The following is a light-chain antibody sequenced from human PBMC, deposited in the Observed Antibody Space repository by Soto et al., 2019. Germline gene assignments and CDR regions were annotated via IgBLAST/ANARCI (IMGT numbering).Light chain of an antibody. CDR1: QGISSY. CDR3: QKYSSVPL. J-gene: IGKJ3*01. CDR2: AAS. Sequence: DIQMTQSPSSLSASVGDRVTITCRASQGISSYIAWYQQKPGKAPKLLIYAASTLQSGVPSRFSGSGSGTYFPLTINILQPEDVATYSCQKYSSVPLFGPGTKVDIK. V-gene: IGKV1-27*01.